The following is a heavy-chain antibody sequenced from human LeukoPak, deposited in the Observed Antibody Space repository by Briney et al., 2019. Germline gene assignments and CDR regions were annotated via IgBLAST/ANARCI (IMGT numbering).Heavy chain of an antibody. J-gene: IGHJ5*02. D-gene: IGHD1-26*01. Sequence: GASVKVSCKASGYTFTSCGISWVRQAPGQGIEWMGWISAYNGNTNYAQKLQGRVTMTTDTSTSTAYMELRSLRSDDTAVYYCARVVGLLLPYSGSYSVDPWGQGTLVTVSS. CDR3: ARVVGLLLPYSGSYSVDP. V-gene: IGHV1-18*01. CDR2: ISAYNGNT. CDR1: GYTFTSCG.